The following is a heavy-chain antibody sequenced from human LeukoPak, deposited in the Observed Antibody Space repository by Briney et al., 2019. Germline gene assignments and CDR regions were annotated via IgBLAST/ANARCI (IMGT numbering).Heavy chain of an antibody. Sequence: SETLSLTCTVSGGSISSYYWSWIRQPPGKGLEWIGYIYYSGSTNYNPSLKSRVTISVDTSKNQFSLKLSSVTAADTAVYYCARDELGIASSRSGFYWGQGTLVTVSS. D-gene: IGHD7-27*01. J-gene: IGHJ4*02. CDR3: ARDELGIASSRSGFY. V-gene: IGHV4-59*12. CDR2: IYYSGST. CDR1: GGSISSYY.